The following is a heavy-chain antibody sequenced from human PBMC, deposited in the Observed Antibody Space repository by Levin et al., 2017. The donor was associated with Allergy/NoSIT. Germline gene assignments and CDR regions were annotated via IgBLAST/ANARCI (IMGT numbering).Heavy chain of an antibody. D-gene: IGHD2-15*01. V-gene: IGHV1-8*01. J-gene: IGHJ4*02. Sequence: GESLKISCKASGYTFTSYDINWVRQATGQGLEWMGWMNPNSGNTGYAQKFQGRVTMTRNTSISTAYMELSSLRSEDTAVYYCARPGWRSGGTFDYWGQGTLVTVSS. CDR2: MNPNSGNT. CDR1: GYTFTSYD. CDR3: ARPGWRSGGTFDY.